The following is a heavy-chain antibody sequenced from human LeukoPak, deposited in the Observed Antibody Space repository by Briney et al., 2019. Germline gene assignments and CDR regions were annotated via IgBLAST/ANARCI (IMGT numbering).Heavy chain of an antibody. CDR2: INPNSGGT. CDR3: ARVGVAARPYIFDY. J-gene: IGHJ4*02. D-gene: IGHD6-6*01. CDR1: GYTFTGYY. Sequence: ASVKGSCKASGYTFTGYYMHWVRQAPGQGPEWMGWINPNSGGTNYAQKFQGRVTMPRDTSISTAYMELSRLRSDDTAVYYCARVGVAARPYIFDYWGQGTLVTVSS. V-gene: IGHV1-2*02.